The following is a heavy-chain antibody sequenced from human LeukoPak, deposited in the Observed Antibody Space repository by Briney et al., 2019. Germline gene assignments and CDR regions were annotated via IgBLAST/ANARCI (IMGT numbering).Heavy chain of an antibody. D-gene: IGHD5-18*01. J-gene: IGHJ4*02. Sequence: WASVTVSCKASGYTFTGYYMHWVRQAPGQGLEWMGWINPNSGGTNYAQKFQGRVTMTRGTSISTAYMELSRLRSDDTAVYYCARDYKGYSYGLYYFDYWGQGTLVTVSS. CDR2: INPNSGGT. CDR1: GYTFTGYY. V-gene: IGHV1-2*02. CDR3: ARDYKGYSYGLYYFDY.